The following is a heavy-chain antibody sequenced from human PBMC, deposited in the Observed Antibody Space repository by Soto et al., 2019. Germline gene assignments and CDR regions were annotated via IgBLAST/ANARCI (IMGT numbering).Heavy chain of an antibody. Sequence: QVLLQESGPGLVKPSETLSLTATVPGASISKTGLYWSWIRQPPGKGLEWIGYIYHSGSTTYNSPLKSRVTISLDTSKNQVSLNLTSVTAADTAIYYCARTTGSRSLDVWGHGTRVSVSS. J-gene: IGHJ3*01. D-gene: IGHD3-9*01. CDR3: ARTTGSRSLDV. CDR2: IYHSGST. V-gene: IGHV4-61*08. CDR1: GASISKTGLY.